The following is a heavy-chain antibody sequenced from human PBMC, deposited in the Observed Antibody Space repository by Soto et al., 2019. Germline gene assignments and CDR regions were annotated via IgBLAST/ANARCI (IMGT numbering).Heavy chain of an antibody. CDR1: GGTLSSYA. Sequence: QVQLVQSGAEVKKPGSSVKVSCKASGGTLSSYAISWVRQAPGQGLEWMGGIIPIFGTANYAQKFQGRVTITADESTSTAYMELSSLRSEDTAAYYCARARDPFLQWLPFDYWGQGTLVTVSS. V-gene: IGHV1-69*12. CDR2: IIPIFGTA. CDR3: ARARDPFLQWLPFDY. J-gene: IGHJ4*02. D-gene: IGHD3-3*02.